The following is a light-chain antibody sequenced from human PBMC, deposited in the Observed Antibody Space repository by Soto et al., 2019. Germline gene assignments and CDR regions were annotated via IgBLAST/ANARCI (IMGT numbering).Light chain of an antibody. CDR1: SGHSSYA. V-gene: IGLV4-69*01. CDR2: LNSDGSH. CDR3: QTWGTGFWL. Sequence: QPVLTQSPSASASLGASVKLTCTLSSGHSSYAIAWHQQQPEKGPRYLMKLNSDGSHSKGDGIPDRFSGSSSGAERYLTISSLQSEDEADYYCQTWGTGFWLFGGGTKLTVL. J-gene: IGLJ3*02.